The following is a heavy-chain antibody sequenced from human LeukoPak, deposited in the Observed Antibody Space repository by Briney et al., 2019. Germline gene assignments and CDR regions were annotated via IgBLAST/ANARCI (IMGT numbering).Heavy chain of an antibody. D-gene: IGHD6-13*01. V-gene: IGHV3-21*04. CDR1: GFTFSSYS. CDR3: ARTAAGTFFDY. J-gene: IGHJ4*02. CDR2: ISSSSSYI. Sequence: PGGSLRLSCAASGFTFSSYSMNWVRQAPGKGLEWVSSISSSSSYIYYADSVKGRFTISRDNSKNTLYLQMNSLRAEDTAVYYCARTAAGTFFDYWGQGTLVTVSS.